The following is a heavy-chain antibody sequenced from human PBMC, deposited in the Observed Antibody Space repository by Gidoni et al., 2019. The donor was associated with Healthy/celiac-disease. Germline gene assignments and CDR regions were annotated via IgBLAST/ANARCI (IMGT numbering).Heavy chain of an antibody. J-gene: IGHJ4*02. CDR3: ARDDFTATGLDY. CDR1: GFTVSSNY. CDR2: LYSGVST. Sequence: EVQLVGSGGGLVQPGGSLRLSCAAPGFTVSSNYMSWVRQAPGQGLGWVSVLYSGVSTYYADSVKGRFTISRDNSKNTLYLQMNSLRAEDTAVYYCARDDFTATGLDYWGQGTLVTVSS. D-gene: IGHD2-21*02. V-gene: IGHV3-66*01.